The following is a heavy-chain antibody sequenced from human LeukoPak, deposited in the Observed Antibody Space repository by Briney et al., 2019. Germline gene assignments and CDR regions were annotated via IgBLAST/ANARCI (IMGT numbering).Heavy chain of an antibody. V-gene: IGHV1-46*01. D-gene: IGHD3-22*01. CDR2: IDPSGGST. CDR1: GYTFTSYY. Sequence: GASVKVSCKASGYTFTSYYMHWVRQAPGQGLEWMGIIDPSGGSTSYAQKFQGRVTMTRDTSTSTVYMELSSLRSEDTAVYYCARDRDYYDSSGYGYFDYWGQGTLVTVSS. CDR3: ARDRDYYDSSGYGYFDY. J-gene: IGHJ4*02.